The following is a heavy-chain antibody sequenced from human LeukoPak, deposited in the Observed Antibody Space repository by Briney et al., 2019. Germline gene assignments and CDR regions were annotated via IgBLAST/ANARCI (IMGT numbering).Heavy chain of an antibody. CDR3: ARVTSVAGSFDY. Sequence: SETLSLTRAVSGGSISSSNWWSWVRQPPGKGLEWIGEIYHSGSTNYNPSLKSRDTISVDKSKNQFSLKLSSVTAADTAVYYCARVTSVAGSFDYWGQGTLVTVSS. CDR1: GGSISSSNW. D-gene: IGHD6-19*01. V-gene: IGHV4-4*02. CDR2: IYHSGST. J-gene: IGHJ4*02.